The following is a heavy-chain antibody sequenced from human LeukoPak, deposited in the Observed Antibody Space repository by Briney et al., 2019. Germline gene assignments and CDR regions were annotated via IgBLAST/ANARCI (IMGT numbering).Heavy chain of an antibody. CDR2: INHSGST. Sequence: PSETLSLTCTVSGGSISSGGYYWSWNRQPPGKGLEWIGEINHSGSTNYNPSLKSRVTISVDTSKNQFSLKLSSVTAADTAVYYCARASTGEFGEFPFDYWGQGTLVTVSS. CDR1: GGSISSGGYY. D-gene: IGHD3-10*01. V-gene: IGHV4-39*07. CDR3: ARASTGEFGEFPFDY. J-gene: IGHJ4*02.